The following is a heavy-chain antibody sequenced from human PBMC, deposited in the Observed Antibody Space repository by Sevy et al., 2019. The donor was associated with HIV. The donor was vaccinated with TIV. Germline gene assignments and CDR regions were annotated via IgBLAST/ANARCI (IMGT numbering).Heavy chain of an antibody. V-gene: IGHV3-43D*04. J-gene: IGHJ4*02. Sequence: GGSLRLSCAASEFTFDDYATHWVRQAPGKGLEWVSRIDWDGGSTYYADSVKGRFTISRDNSKNSLYLQMNSLRAEDTAFYYCAKGSGGSGSYYDSWGQGTLVTVSS. CDR3: AKGSGGSGSYYDS. D-gene: IGHD3-10*01. CDR2: IDWDGGST. CDR1: EFTFDDYA.